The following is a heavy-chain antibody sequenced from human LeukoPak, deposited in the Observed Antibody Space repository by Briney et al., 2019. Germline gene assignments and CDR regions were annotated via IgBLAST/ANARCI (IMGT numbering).Heavy chain of an antibody. CDR3: ARDRRYCSGGSCYSTSNYYYYGMDV. CDR1: GGSFSGYY. V-gene: IGHV4-34*01. CDR2: INHSGST. Sequence: PSETLSLTCAVYGGSFSGYYWSWIRQPPGKGLEWIGEINHSGSTNYNPSLKSRVTISVDTSKNQFSLKLSSVTAADTAVYYCARDRRYCSGGSCYSTSNYYYYGMDVWGQGTTVTVSS. D-gene: IGHD2-15*01. J-gene: IGHJ6*02.